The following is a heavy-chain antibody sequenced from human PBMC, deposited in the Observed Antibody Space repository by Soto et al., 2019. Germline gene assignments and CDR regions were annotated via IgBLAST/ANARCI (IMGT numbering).Heavy chain of an antibody. CDR1: GASMTGHY. J-gene: IGHJ4*02. CDR2: IFYTGNT. V-gene: IGHV4-59*11. CDR3: ARSGHTFGGVV. D-gene: IGHD3-16*01. Sequence: PSETLSLTCTVSGASMTGHYCSWIRQPPGKGLEYIGYIFYTGNTNYNSSFKSRVTMSIDMSRNQISLNLNSVTAADTAVYYCARSGHTFGGVVWGQGILVTVSS.